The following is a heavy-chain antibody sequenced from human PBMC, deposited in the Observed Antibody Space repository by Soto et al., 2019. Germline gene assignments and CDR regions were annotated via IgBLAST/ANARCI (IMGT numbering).Heavy chain of an antibody. Sequence: HPGGSLRLSCAASGFTFSSYAMSWVRQAPGKGLEWVSAISGSGGSTYYADSVKGRFTISRDNSKNTLYLQMNSLRAEDTAVYYCARGGVVIIPNWFDPWGQGTLVTVSS. CDR2: ISGSGGST. CDR1: GFTFSSYA. J-gene: IGHJ5*02. D-gene: IGHD3-3*01. V-gene: IGHV3-23*01. CDR3: ARGGVVIIPNWFDP.